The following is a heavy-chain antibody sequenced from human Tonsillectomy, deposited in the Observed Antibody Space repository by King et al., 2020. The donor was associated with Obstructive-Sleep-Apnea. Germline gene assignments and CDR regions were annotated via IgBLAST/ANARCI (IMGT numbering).Heavy chain of an antibody. J-gene: IGHJ6*04. CDR3: AKEDSGGYCEYGLDG. CDR1: GYTFTDYY. V-gene: IGHV1-2*02. CDR2: INPNSGGT. D-gene: IGHD1-26*01. Sequence: QLVQSGAEVKKPGASVKVSCKASGYTFTDYYMHWVRQAPGQGLEWMGWINPNSGGTHYAQKFRGRLTMTRDTSISTAFMDLSRLRSDDTAVYYWAKEDSGGYCEYGLDGWGKGTTVTVSS.